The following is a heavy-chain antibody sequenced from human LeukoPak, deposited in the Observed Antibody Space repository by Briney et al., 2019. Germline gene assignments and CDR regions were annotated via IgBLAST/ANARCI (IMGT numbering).Heavy chain of an antibody. CDR3: ATGKDRSGYYYSLDY. D-gene: IGHD3-22*01. CDR1: GGTFSTFP. J-gene: IGHJ4*02. V-gene: IGHV1-69*13. CDR2: IIPIFGP. Sequence: ASVKVSCKASGGTFSTFPISWVRQAPGQGLEWIGGIIPIFGPNYAQKFQGRATISADLATAPAYMELSSLTSEDTSVYYCATGKDRSGYYYSLDYWGQGTLVAVSS.